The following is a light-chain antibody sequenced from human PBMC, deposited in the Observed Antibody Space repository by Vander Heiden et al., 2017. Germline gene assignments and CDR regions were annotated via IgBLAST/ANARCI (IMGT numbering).Light chain of an antibody. CDR2: YAS. J-gene: IGKJ3*01. Sequence: AIRIPHLPFSLSASLGDRVTISCCACLGISSNLAWYQQKPAKAPKLIYYYASSLQSGVPSRFSSSASGTDYTLTISSLQPEDFATYYCQQYYSTLPFGPGTKVDIK. V-gene: IGKV1D-43*01. CDR3: QQYYSTLP. CDR1: LGISSN.